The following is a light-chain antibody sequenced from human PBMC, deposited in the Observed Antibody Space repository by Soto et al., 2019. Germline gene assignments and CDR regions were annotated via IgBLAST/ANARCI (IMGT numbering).Light chain of an antibody. J-gene: IGLJ2*01. CDR2: RDN. V-gene: IGLV1-44*01. Sequence: QSVLTQPPSASGTPGQRVAISCSGGSSDIGSNPVNWYLHLPGAAPKLLIYRDNRRPSGVPDRFSGSKSGTSASLTISGLPSEDAADYFCSAWDDNIYGPVFGGGTKLTVL. CDR1: SSDIGSNP. CDR3: SAWDDNIYGPV.